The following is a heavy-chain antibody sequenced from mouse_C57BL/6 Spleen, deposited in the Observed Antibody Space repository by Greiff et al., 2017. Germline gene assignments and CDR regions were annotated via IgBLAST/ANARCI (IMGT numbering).Heavy chain of an antibody. Sequence: QVQLQQPGAELVRPGSSVKLSCKASGYTFTSYWMDWVKQRPGQGLEWIGNIYPSDSETHYNQKFKDKATLTVDKSSSTAYMGLSSLTSEDSAVYYCAREGGLGFAYWGQGTLVTVYA. D-gene: IGHD1-1*02. V-gene: IGHV1-61*01. CDR1: GYTFTSYW. J-gene: IGHJ3*01. CDR2: IYPSDSET. CDR3: AREGGLGFAY.